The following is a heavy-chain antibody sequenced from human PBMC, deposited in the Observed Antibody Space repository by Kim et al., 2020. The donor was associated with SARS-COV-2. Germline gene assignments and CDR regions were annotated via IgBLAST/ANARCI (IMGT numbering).Heavy chain of an antibody. J-gene: IGHJ4*02. CDR2: IKGDGSES. Sequence: IKGDGSESYYVDSVKGRFTISRDNAKGSLYLQMSSLRAEDTAVYYCAREQSWGQGTLVTVSS. CDR3: AREQS. V-gene: IGHV3-7*03.